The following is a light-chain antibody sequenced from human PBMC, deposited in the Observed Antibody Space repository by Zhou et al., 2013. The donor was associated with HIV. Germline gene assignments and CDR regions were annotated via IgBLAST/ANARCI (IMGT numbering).Light chain of an antibody. CDR2: FTS. CDR1: QRISNY. J-gene: IGKJ2*01. CDR3: QQKRS. V-gene: IGKV1-39*01. Sequence: DNRMTQSPSSLSASVGDRVTITCRASQRISNYLNWYQQKPGKAPKLLIYFTSNLQSGVPSRFSGSGSGTEFTLTISSLQPEDFATYYCQQKRSFGQGTKLEIK.